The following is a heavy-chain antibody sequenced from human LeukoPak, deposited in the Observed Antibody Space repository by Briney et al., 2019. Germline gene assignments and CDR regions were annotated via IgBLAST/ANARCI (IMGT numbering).Heavy chain of an antibody. CDR3: ARGYYYDSSGYYYPDY. V-gene: IGHV1-18*01. CDR1: GYTFTSYG. Sequence: ASVKVSCKASGYTFTSYGISWVRQAPGQGLEWMGWISAYNGNTNYAQKLQGGVTMTTDTSTSTAYMELRSLRSDDTAVYYCARGYYYDSSGYYYPDYWGQGTLVTVSS. CDR2: ISAYNGNT. D-gene: IGHD3-22*01. J-gene: IGHJ4*02.